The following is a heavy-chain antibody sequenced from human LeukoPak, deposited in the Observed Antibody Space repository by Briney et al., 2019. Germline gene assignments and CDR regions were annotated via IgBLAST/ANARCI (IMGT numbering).Heavy chain of an antibody. CDR3: ARDSGFYVN. V-gene: IGHV4-61*01. CDR1: GYSISSGYY. J-gene: IGHJ4*02. Sequence: SETLSLTCTVSGYSISSGYYWGWIRQPPGKGLEWIGYIYYSGSTNYNPSLKSRVTISVDTSKNQFSLKLSSVTAADTALYYCARDSGFYVNWGQGTLVTVSS. D-gene: IGHD5-12*01. CDR2: IYYSGST.